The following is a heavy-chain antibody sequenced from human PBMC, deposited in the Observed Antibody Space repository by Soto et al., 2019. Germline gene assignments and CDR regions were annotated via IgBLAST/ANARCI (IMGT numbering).Heavy chain of an antibody. CDR3: ALKTTVTNEYYMDV. J-gene: IGHJ6*03. Sequence: SGPTLVNPTQTLTLTCTFSGFSLSTSGVGVGWIRQPPGKALEWLALIYWDDDKRYSPSLKSRLTITKDTSKNQVVLTMTNMDPVDTDTYYCALKTTVTNEYYMDVWGKGTTVTISS. V-gene: IGHV2-5*02. D-gene: IGHD4-17*01. CDR2: IYWDDDK. CDR1: GFSLSTSGVG.